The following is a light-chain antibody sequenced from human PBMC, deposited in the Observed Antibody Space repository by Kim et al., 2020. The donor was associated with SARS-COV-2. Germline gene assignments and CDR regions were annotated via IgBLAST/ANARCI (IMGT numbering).Light chain of an antibody. CDR2: GAS. V-gene: IGKV3-15*01. CDR1: QSVSSN. J-gene: IGKJ1*01. CDR3: QQYNNWPPWT. Sequence: EIVMTQSPATLSVSPGERATLSCRASQSVSSNLVWYQQKPGQAPRLLIYGASTRATGIPARFSGSGSGTEFTLPISSLQSEDFAVYYCQQYNNWPPWTFGQGTKVDIK.